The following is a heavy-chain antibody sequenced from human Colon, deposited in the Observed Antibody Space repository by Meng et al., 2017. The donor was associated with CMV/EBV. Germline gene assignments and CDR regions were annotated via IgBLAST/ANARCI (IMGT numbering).Heavy chain of an antibody. Sequence: ASVKVSCKASGYSFTGNYMHWVRQAPGQGLEWMGWINPNSGATNYAQKFQGRVTMTRDTSISTAYLELSSLGSDDTAVFYCARAKSTFYASGTFGFWGQGTLVTVSS. D-gene: IGHD3-10*01. V-gene: IGHV1-2*02. CDR2: INPNSGAT. J-gene: IGHJ4*02. CDR3: ARAKSTFYASGTFGF. CDR1: GYSFTGNY.